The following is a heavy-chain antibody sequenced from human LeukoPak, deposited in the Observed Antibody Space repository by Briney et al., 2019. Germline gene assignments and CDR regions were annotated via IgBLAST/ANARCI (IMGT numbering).Heavy chain of an antibody. CDR1: GGSISSSSYY. D-gene: IGHD3-22*01. CDR2: IRYTHTGST. Sequence: SETLSLTCTVSGGSISSSSYYWGWVRQPPGKGLEWIGSIRYTHTGSTYYNPSLKSRVTISGDTSKNQFSLKLTSVTAADTAVYCCSRRPITMNAFDIWGQGTMVTVSS. J-gene: IGHJ3*02. CDR3: SRRPITMNAFDI. V-gene: IGHV4-39*01.